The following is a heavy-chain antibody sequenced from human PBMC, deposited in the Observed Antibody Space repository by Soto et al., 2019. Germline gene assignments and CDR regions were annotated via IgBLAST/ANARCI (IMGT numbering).Heavy chain of an antibody. Sequence: QVQLVQSGAEVKEPGDSVRVSCEASGYTFTAYYIHWVRQAPGQGLEWMGWINPKFGDTTYAQDLQVRVSMTRDMSISTVYMELSRLTSDDTAIYYCARNMDYYYGPGSGNGHGFWGQGTTVTVFS. J-gene: IGHJ6*02. CDR1: GYTFTAYY. CDR2: INPKFGDT. CDR3: ARNMDYYYGPGSGNGHGF. V-gene: IGHV1-2*02. D-gene: IGHD3-10*01.